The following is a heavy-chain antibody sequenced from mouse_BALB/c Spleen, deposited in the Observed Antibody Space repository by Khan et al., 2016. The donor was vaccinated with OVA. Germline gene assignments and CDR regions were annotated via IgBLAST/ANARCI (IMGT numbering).Heavy chain of an antibody. J-gene: IGHJ2*01. CDR1: GYTFTAYA. Sequence: QVQLQQSGPELVRPGFSLKVSCKGSGYTFTAYAMHWVKQPHAKSRDWIRLISTYSGNTNYKQIFKCKATMPVHKSSSTAYMELARFTSGDSAINYCTRPAYDGYYDYGGQGTTLTVTS. D-gene: IGHD2-3*01. V-gene: IGHV1S137*01. CDR3: TRPAYDGYYDY. CDR2: ISTYSGNT.